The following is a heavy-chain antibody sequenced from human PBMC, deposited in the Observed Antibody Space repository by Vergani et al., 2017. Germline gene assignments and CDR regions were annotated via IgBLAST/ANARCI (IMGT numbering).Heavy chain of an antibody. V-gene: IGHV4-30-2*01. CDR1: GGSISIGGYS. D-gene: IGHD6-13*01. J-gene: IGHJ2*01. CDR2: IYNSRST. CDR3: AREVAAIGSKWYFDL. Sequence: QLQLQESGSGLVKPSQTLSLTCAVSGGSISIGGYSWSWFRQPPGNGLEWLGYIYNSRSTYYNPSLKSRVTISVDRSKNQFSLKLTSLTAADTAVYYCAREVAAIGSKWYFDLWGRGTLVTVSS.